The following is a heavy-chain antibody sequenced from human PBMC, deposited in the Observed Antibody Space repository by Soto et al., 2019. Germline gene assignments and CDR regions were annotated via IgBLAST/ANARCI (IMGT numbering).Heavy chain of an antibody. CDR2: ISGSGFKK. J-gene: IGHJ5*02. D-gene: IGHD1-26*01. V-gene: IGHV3-23*01. Sequence: GGSLRLYCSASGVIFDNFGMSWVRQAPGKGLEWISSISGSGFKKYYADSVKGRFTISRDNSKSTVYLELNNLSAEDTAVYHCAKNQGVELVPLATVDWFDPWGQGSVVTVSS. CDR3: AKNQGVELVPLATVDWFDP. CDR1: GVIFDNFG.